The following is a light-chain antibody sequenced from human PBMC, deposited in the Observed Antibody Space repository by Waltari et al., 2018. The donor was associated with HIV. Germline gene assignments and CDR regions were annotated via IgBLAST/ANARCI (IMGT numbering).Light chain of an antibody. CDR2: RKN. CDR1: SSNLGSNY. J-gene: IGLJ2*01. V-gene: IGLV1-47*01. CDR3: GAGDENMRSCVV. Sequence: QSVLTQPPSASGTPGQRVTISCSGSSSNLGSNYVYWYQQLPGTAPKHLIDRKNQRRAGGPVGRSRANNGTSASVAISGLRPEEEADDDYGAGDENMRSCVVFGGGTKLTVL.